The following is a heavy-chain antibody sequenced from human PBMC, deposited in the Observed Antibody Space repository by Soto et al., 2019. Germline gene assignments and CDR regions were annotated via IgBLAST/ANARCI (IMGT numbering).Heavy chain of an antibody. V-gene: IGHV3-33*01. CDR1: GFTVSRHG. D-gene: IGHD1-7*01. J-gene: IGHJ4*02. CDR2: IWYDGSNR. CDR3: AAATTWNFHFPY. Sequence: QVQMVESGGGVVQPGGSLRLSYAASGFTVSRHGMHWVRQAPGKGLEWVAVIWYDGSNRYYADSVKGRFTISKDNSKNTLYLEMNTLRPEDTAIYYCAAATTWNFHFPYWGQGTQVTVSS.